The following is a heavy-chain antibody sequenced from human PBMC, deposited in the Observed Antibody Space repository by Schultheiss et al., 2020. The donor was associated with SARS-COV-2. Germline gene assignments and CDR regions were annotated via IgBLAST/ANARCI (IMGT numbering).Heavy chain of an antibody. J-gene: IGHJ4*02. CDR2: IDGRTTNT. CDR1: GFTFSDYY. V-gene: IGHV3-11*03. Sequence: GGSLRLSCAASGFTFSDYYMSWIRQAPGKGLEWVSTIDGRTTNTHYAASVEGRFAISRDNFNNILYLQMNSLGVEDTAVYYCATWVSGHFDYWGPGTLVTVSS. CDR3: ATWVSGHFDY. D-gene: IGHD1-26*01.